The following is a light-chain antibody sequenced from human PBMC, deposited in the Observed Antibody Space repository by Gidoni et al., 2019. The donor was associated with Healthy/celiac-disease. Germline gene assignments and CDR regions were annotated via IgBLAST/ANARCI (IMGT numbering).Light chain of an antibody. CDR2: DAS. V-gene: IGKV3-11*01. CDR1: QSVSSY. CDR3: QQRSNWPPLT. J-gene: IGKJ4*01. Sequence: EMVLTQSPATLSLSTGERATLSCLSSQSVSSYLAWYQQKPGHAPRLLIYDASNRATGIPARFSGSGSVTYFTLTISSLEPEDFAVYYCQQRSNWPPLTFGGGTKVEIK.